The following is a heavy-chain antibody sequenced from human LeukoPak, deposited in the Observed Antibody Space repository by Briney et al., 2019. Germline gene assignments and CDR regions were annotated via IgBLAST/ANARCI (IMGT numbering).Heavy chain of an antibody. V-gene: IGHV4-59*08. CDR2: IYYSGST. J-gene: IGHJ5*02. CDR3: ATYSLWFGESGGWFDP. D-gene: IGHD3-10*01. Sequence: SETLSLTCTLSGGSFSSYYWSWIRQPPGKGLEWIGYIYYSGSTNYNPSLKSRVTISVDTSKNQFSLNLSSVTAADTAVYYCATYSLWFGESGGWFDPWGQGTLVTVSS. CDR1: GGSFSSYY.